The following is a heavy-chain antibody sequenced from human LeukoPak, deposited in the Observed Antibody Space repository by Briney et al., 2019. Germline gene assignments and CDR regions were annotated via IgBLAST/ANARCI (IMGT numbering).Heavy chain of an antibody. CDR1: GGTFSSYA. J-gene: IGHJ4*02. D-gene: IGHD5-24*01. CDR2: IIPILAIA. V-gene: IGHV1-69*10. CDR3: AATISPGHSDY. Sequence: SVKVSCKASGGTFSSYAISWVRQAPGQGLEGMGGIIPILAIANYAQNLQGRVTMTADKSTSTAYMELSSLRSEDTAVYYCAATISPGHSDYWGQGTLVIVSS.